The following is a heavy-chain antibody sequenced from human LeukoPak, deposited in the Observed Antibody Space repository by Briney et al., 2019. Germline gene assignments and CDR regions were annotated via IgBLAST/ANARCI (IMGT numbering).Heavy chain of an antibody. D-gene: IGHD3-10*01. Sequence: PGGSLRLSCAASGFTFSSYAMSWVRQAPGKGLEWVSAISGSGGSTYCADSVKGRFTISRDNSKNTLYLQMNSLRAEDTAVYYCAKEDDGELWFGELYLGYWGQGTLVTVSS. J-gene: IGHJ4*02. CDR3: AKEDDGELWFGELYLGY. CDR1: GFTFSSYA. V-gene: IGHV3-23*01. CDR2: ISGSGGST.